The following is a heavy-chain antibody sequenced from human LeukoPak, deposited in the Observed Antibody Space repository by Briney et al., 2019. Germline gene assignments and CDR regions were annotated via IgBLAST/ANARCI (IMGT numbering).Heavy chain of an antibody. CDR1: GFTFSSYA. CDR3: ASDMRWSNEYSYSFLLDY. CDR2: ISYDGSNK. D-gene: IGHD5-18*01. J-gene: IGHJ4*02. Sequence: GGSLRLSCAASGFTFSSYAMHWVRQAPGKGLEWVAVISYDGSNKYYADSVKGRFTISRDNSKNTLYLQMNSLRAEDTAVYYCASDMRWSNEYSYSFLLDYWGQGTLVTVSS. V-gene: IGHV3-30-3*01.